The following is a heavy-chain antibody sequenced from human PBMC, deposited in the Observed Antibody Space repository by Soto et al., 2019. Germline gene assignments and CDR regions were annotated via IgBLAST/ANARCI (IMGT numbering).Heavy chain of an antibody. J-gene: IGHJ4*02. Sequence: QITLKESGPTLVKPTQTLALNCSFSGFSFNTRGLGVAWIRQPPGKARERLAVTYWDDDRRYRPSLTDRLTITKDISTNQVVLTMTNMDPVDTGTYYCAHLVRGPLSFAYWGQGALVTVSS. CDR2: TYWDDDR. D-gene: IGHD2-15*01. V-gene: IGHV2-5*02. CDR1: GFSFNTRGLG. CDR3: AHLVRGPLSFAY.